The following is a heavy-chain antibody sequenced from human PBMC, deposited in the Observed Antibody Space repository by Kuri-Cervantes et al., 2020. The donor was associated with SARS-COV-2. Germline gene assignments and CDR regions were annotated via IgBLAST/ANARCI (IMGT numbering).Heavy chain of an antibody. V-gene: IGHV4-39*07. D-gene: IGHD2-2*01. Sequence: GSLRLSCSVSGGSISSRSYYWGWIRQPPGKGLEWIGSIYYSGSTNYNPTLKSRVTISVDTSTNQFSLKLSSVTAADTAVYYCARVPPIVVVPAAMPSYHYYYYGMDVWGQGTTVTVSS. CDR1: GGSISSRSYY. CDR2: IYYSGST. J-gene: IGHJ6*02. CDR3: ARVPPIVVVPAAMPSYHYYYYGMDV.